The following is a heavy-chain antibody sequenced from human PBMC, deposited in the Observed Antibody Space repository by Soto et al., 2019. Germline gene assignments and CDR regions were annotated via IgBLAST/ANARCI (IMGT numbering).Heavy chain of an antibody. Sequence: QVQLVQSGAEVKKPGASVKVSCKASGYTFTSHGISWVRQAPGQGPEWVGWISGYNGNTNYAQKGHGRVTMTTDTSTSTAYMELRSLTPDDTAVYYCTRWAGQTLDYGGPLDNWGQGTLVTVSS. CDR1: GYTFTSHG. D-gene: IGHD4-17*01. V-gene: IGHV1-18*04. CDR2: ISGYNGNT. CDR3: TRWAGQTLDYGGPLDN. J-gene: IGHJ4*02.